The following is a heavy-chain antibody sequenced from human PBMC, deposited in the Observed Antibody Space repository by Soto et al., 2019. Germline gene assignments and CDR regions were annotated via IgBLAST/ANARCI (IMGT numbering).Heavy chain of an antibody. V-gene: IGHV3-48*01. CDR1: GFTFGSFN. CDR3: VSGSYSSCYNY. J-gene: IGHJ4*02. CDR2: IKSSSSNI. Sequence: EVQLVESGGGLVQPGGSLRLSGAASGFTFGSFNMNWVRQAPGKGLEWVSYIKSSSSNIDYADSVKGRFTISRDNAKNSLSLQMNSLRVEDTALYFCVSGSYSSCYNYWGQGTRVTVSS. D-gene: IGHD6-19*01.